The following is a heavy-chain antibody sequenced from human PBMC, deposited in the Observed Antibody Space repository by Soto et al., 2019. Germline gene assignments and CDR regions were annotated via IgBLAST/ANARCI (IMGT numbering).Heavy chain of an antibody. J-gene: IGHJ5*02. CDR2: IYYSGST. CDR1: GGSISSYY. V-gene: IGHV4-59*08. D-gene: IGHD3-9*01. CDR3: ARHKDYDILTGHGWFDP. Sequence: PSETLSLTCTVSGGSISSYYWSWIRQPPGKGLEWIGYIYYSGSTNYNPSLKSRVTISVDTSKNQFSLKLSSVTAADTAVYYCARHKDYDILTGHGWFDPWGQGTLVTVSS.